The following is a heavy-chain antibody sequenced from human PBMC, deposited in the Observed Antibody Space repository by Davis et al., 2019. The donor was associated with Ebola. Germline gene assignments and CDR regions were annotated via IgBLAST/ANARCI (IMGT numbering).Heavy chain of an antibody. V-gene: IGHV3-11*06. CDR1: GFTFSDYY. J-gene: IGHJ6*02. CDR2: ISSSSSYT. CDR3: ARDSSSWYFGGMDV. D-gene: IGHD6-13*01. Sequence: GGSLRLSCAASGFTFSDYYMSWIRQAPGKGLEWVSYISSSSSYTNYADSVKGRFTISRDNAKNSLYLQMNSLRAEDTAVYYCARDSSSWYFGGMDVWGQGTTVTVSS.